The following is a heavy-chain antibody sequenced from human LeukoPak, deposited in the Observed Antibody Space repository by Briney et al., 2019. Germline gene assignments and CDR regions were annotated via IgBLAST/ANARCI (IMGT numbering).Heavy chain of an antibody. CDR3: ARDYSTGYFYFDY. Sequence: PGGSLRLSCAASGFTFSNYAMHWVRQAPGKGLQWVAGISYDAGSQFHADSMKGRFTISRDNSKSTLYLQMNSLRAEDTAVYYCARDYSTGYFYFDYWGQGTLVTVSS. V-gene: IGHV3-30*01. J-gene: IGHJ4*02. D-gene: IGHD3-22*01. CDR1: GFTFSNYA. CDR2: ISYDAGSQ.